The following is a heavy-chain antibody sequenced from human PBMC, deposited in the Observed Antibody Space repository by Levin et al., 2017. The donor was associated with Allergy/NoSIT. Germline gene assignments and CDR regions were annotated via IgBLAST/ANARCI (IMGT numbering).Heavy chain of an antibody. V-gene: IGHV1-2*02. CDR1: GYNFTNYY. CDR2: INPNSGAT. Sequence: GASVKVSCKASGYNFTNYYMHWVRQAPGQGLEWMGWINPNSGATNYAQKFQGRVTMTRGTSISTAYMELSGLRSDDTAVYYCARQRSVSKREYSLDPWGQGTLVTVSS. D-gene: IGHD3-10*01. CDR3: ARQRSVSKREYSLDP. J-gene: IGHJ5*02.